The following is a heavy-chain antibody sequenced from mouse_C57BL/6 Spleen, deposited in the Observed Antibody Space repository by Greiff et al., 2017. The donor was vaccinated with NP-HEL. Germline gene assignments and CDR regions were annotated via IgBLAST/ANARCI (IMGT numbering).Heavy chain of an antibody. V-gene: IGHV1-80*01. CDR3: ARSADYYGSPHSDY. Sequence: QVQLKQSGAELVKPGASVKISCKASGYAFSSYWMNWVKQRPGKGLEWIGQIYPGDGDTNYNGKFKGKATLTADKSSSTAYMQLSSLTSEDSAVYFCARSADYYGSPHSDYWGQGTSVTVSS. D-gene: IGHD1-1*01. J-gene: IGHJ4*01. CDR2: IYPGDGDT. CDR1: GYAFSSYW.